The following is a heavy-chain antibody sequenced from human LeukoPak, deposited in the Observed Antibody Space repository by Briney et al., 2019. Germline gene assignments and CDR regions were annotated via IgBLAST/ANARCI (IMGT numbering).Heavy chain of an antibody. CDR3: AKESEYNWDFYFDY. CDR1: GFTFSNYA. Sequence: GGSLRLSCAASGFTFSNYAMSWVRQGPGKGLELVSGISGSGGSTFYADSVKGRFTISRDNSKNMVFLQMNSLRAEDTAIYYCAKESEYNWDFYFDYWGQGTLVTVSS. D-gene: IGHD1-7*01. V-gene: IGHV3-23*01. CDR2: ISGSGGST. J-gene: IGHJ4*02.